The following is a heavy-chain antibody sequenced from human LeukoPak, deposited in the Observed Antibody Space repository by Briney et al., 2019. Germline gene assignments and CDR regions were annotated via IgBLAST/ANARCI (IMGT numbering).Heavy chain of an antibody. CDR1: GYTFTSYY. J-gene: IGHJ4*02. D-gene: IGHD3-9*01. Sequence: ASVKVSCKASGYTFTSYYMHWLRQPPGQGLEGMGIINPSGGSTSYAQKFQGRVTMTRDTSTSTVYMELSSLRSEGTAVYYCAREEGVRYFDWLLLDYWGQGTLVTVSS. CDR2: INPSGGST. CDR3: AREEGVRYFDWLLLDY. V-gene: IGHV1-46*01.